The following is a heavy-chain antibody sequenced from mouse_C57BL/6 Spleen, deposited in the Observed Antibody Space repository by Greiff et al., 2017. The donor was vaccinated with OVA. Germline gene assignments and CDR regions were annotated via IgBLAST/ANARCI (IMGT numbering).Heavy chain of an antibody. Sequence: VKLMESGAELVRPGTSVKVSCKASGYAFTNYLIEWVKQRPGQGLEWIGVINPGSGGTNYNEKFKGKATLTADKSSSTAYMQLSSLTSEDSAVYFCARNGVTSYFDYWGQGTTLTVSS. CDR1: GYAFTNYL. D-gene: IGHD2-2*01. J-gene: IGHJ2*01. CDR3: ARNGVTSYFDY. CDR2: INPGSGGT. V-gene: IGHV1-54*01.